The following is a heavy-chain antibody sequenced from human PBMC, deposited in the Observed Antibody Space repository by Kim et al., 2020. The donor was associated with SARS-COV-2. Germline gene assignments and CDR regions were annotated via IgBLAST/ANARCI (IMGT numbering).Heavy chain of an antibody. J-gene: IGHJ4*02. CDR1: GYTFTSYA. V-gene: IGHV1-3*01. Sequence: ASVKVSCKASGYTFTSYAMHWVRQAPGQRLEWMGWINAGNGNTKYSQKFQGRVTITRDTSASTAYMELSSLRSEDTAVYYCARDDPIVATLNGWGQGTLVTVSS. CDR2: INAGNGNT. CDR3: ARDDPIVATLNG. D-gene: IGHD5-12*01.